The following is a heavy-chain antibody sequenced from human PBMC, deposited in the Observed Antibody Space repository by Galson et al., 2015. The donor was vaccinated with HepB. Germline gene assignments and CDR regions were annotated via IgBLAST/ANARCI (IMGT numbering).Heavy chain of an antibody. Sequence: SVKVSCKASGYTLTELSMHWVRQAPGKGLEWMGGFDPEDGETIYAQKFQGRVTMTEDTSTDTAYMELSSLRSEDTAVYYCATSGGRGSYYSPRAQFDHWGQGTLVTVSS. CDR3: ATSGGRGSYYSPRAQFDH. D-gene: IGHD1-26*01. CDR1: GYTLTELS. J-gene: IGHJ4*02. V-gene: IGHV1-24*01. CDR2: FDPEDGET.